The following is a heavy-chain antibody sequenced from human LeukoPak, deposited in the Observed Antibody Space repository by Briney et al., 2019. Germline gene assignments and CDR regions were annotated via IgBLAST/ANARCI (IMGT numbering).Heavy chain of an antibody. CDR3: TRRDSTRSYYYYMDV. Sequence: GGSLRLSCAASGFTFRSHAMTWVRQTSGKGLEWVSGIGGSGHRTYYADSVKGRFTISRDNSKNTLYLQMNSLRAEDTAVYYCTRRDSTRSYYYYMDVWGKGTTVTVSS. J-gene: IGHJ6*03. D-gene: IGHD6-13*01. CDR1: GFTFRSHA. V-gene: IGHV3-23*01. CDR2: IGGSGHRT.